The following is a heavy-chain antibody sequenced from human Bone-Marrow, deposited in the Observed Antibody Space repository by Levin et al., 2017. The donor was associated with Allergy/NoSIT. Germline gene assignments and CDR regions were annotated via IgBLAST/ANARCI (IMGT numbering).Heavy chain of an antibody. CDR2: IYYSGST. CDR1: GGSISSGGYY. Sequence: SQTLSLTCTVSGGSISSGGYYWSWIRQHPGKGLEWIGYIYYSGSTYYNPSLKSRVTISVDTSKNQFSLKLSSVTAADTAVYYCARELHTTYDAFDIWGQGTMVTVSS. V-gene: IGHV4-31*03. J-gene: IGHJ3*02. D-gene: IGHD2/OR15-2a*01. CDR3: ARELHTTYDAFDI.